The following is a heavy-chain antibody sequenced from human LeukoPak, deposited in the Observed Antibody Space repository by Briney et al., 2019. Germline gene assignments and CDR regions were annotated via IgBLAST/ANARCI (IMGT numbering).Heavy chain of an antibody. V-gene: IGHV3-7*01. D-gene: IGHD2-21*01. CDR2: IKQHGSEK. J-gene: IGHJ4*02. CDR3: ARLWPFDY. CDR1: GFTFSSYA. Sequence: TGGSLRLSCAASGFTFSSYAMSWVRQAPGKGLEWVANIKQHGSEKYYVDSVKGRFTISRDDAKNSLYLQMNSLRAEDTAVYYCARLWPFDYWGQGTLVTVSS.